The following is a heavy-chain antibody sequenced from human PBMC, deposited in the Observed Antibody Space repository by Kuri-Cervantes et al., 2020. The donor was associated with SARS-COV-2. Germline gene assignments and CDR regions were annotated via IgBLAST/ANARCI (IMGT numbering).Heavy chain of an antibody. V-gene: IGHV1-18*01. J-gene: IGHJ5*02. CDR2: INTYNGDT. CDR3: ARDHHPNIGPTIHDH. Sequence: ASVKVSCKASEGTFFSYAISWVRQVPGQGLEWMGWINTYNGDTNYAQKFQGRVTMTTETSTSSAYMELRSLRSDDTAVYFCARDHHPNIGPTIHDHWGQGTLVTVSS. CDR1: EGTFFSYA. D-gene: IGHD2-2*01.